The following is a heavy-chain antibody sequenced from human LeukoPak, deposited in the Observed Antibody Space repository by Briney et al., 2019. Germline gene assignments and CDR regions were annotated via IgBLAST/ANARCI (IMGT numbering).Heavy chain of an antibody. CDR2: INHSGST. CDR1: GGSFSGYY. Sequence: SETLSLTCAVYGGSFSGYYWSWIRQPPGKGLEWIGEINHSGSTNYNPSLKSRVTISVDTSKNQFPLKLTSVTAADTAVYYCARGRYDYGDYFRSGALASSYYYMDVWGKGTTVTVSS. V-gene: IGHV4-34*01. D-gene: IGHD4-17*01. J-gene: IGHJ6*03. CDR3: ARGRYDYGDYFRSGALASSYYYMDV.